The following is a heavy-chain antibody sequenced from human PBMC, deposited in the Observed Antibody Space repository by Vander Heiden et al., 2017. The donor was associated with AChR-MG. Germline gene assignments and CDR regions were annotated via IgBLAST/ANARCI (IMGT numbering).Heavy chain of an antibody. CDR2: ISYEGSNK. J-gene: IGHJ4*02. CDR3: AKESIPLVRSHRRGWEYFDY. D-gene: IGHD3-10*01. CDR1: GFPLSTYG. V-gene: IGHV3-30*18. Sequence: QVQLVESGGGVVQPGRSLRLSCAASGFPLSTYGMHWVRQAPGKGLEWVAAISYEGSNKYYMESVKGRFSISRDNSKSALYLQMNSLRAEDTAVYFCAKESIPLVRSHRRGWEYFDYWGQGTLVTVSS.